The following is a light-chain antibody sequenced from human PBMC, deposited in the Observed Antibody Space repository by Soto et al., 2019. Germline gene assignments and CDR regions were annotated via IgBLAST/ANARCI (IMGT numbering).Light chain of an antibody. CDR1: QSISRY. CDR3: QQNFRATPWT. J-gene: IGKJ1*01. Sequence: DSQMTQSPSSLSASVGARITITCRASQSISRYLNWYQHKPGKAPKLMINAASSLERGVPSRFSGGGSGTYFTLHIISLQPDDFATYYCQQNFRATPWTFGQGTKVEVQ. V-gene: IGKV1-39*01. CDR2: AAS.